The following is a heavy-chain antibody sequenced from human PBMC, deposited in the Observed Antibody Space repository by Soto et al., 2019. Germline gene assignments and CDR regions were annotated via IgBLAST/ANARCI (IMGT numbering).Heavy chain of an antibody. D-gene: IGHD3-22*01. CDR2: IYQSGST. J-gene: IGHJ3*02. CDR3: ARELLFYDSDGFSWDDAFDI. Sequence: SETLSLTCIVSRGSLSSSAYSWSWIRQPPGKGLEWIGFIYQSGSTYYNPSLKSRVTMSLDRPKNQFSLKLSSVTAADTAVYYCARELLFYDSDGFSWDDAFDIWGQGTMVTVSS. V-gene: IGHV4-30-2*01. CDR1: RGSLSSSAYS.